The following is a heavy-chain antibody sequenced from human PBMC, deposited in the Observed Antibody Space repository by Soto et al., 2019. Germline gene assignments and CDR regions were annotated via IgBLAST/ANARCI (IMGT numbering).Heavy chain of an antibody. D-gene: IGHD1-1*01. V-gene: IGHV3-23*01. CDR2: ISVTGSGT. Sequence: EVQLLESGGGLVQPGGSLGLSCAASGFTFSSYDMSWVRQAPGKGLEYVSSISVTGSGTYYADSVKGRFTISRDNSKNTLYLQMNSLRVEDTAVDYCARPTTTKSPDYWGQGTLVTVSS. CDR1: GFTFSSYD. CDR3: ARPTTTKSPDY. J-gene: IGHJ4*02.